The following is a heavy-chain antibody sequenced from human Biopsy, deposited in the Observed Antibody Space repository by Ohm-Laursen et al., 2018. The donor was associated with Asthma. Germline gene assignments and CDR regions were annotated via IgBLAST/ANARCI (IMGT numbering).Heavy chain of an antibody. CDR2: ISWNSGNI. CDR3: AKSADYYDSTDYLDF. Sequence: SLRLSCSASGFTFSYHVMHWVRQAPGKGLEWVSSISWNSGNIDYAVSVKGRFTISRDNAKNSLYLQMQSLRPEDTAFYYCAKSADYYDSTDYLDFWGQGTLVIVSS. J-gene: IGHJ4*02. V-gene: IGHV3-9*01. CDR1: GFTFSYHV. D-gene: IGHD3-22*01.